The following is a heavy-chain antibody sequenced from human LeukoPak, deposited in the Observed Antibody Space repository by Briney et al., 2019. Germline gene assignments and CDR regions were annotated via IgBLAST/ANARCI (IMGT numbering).Heavy chain of an antibody. J-gene: IGHJ4*02. D-gene: IGHD2-2*01. CDR3: AREGIYCSSTSCYFDY. V-gene: IGHV3-21*01. CDR2: ISSGTSYI. CDR1: GFTCSSYS. Sequence: GGSLRLSCAASGFTCSSYSMNWVRQAPGKGLEWGSSISSGTSYIYYADSVKGRFTISRDNAKNSLYLQMNSLRAEDTAVYYCAREGIYCSSTSCYFDYWGQGTLVTVSS.